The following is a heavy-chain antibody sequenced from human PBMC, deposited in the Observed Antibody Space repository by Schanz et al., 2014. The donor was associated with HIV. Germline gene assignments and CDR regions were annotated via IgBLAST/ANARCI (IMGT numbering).Heavy chain of an antibody. CDR3: ARAFRIAASVSFDY. J-gene: IGHJ4*02. Sequence: QVQLVQSGAEVKKPGSSVKVSCKASGGSFRDNAISWVRQAPGQGLEWMGGIVPVLAVANYAQKFQGRVTITADESTSTAYMELSRLRSDDTAVYYCARAFRIAASVSFDYWGQGTLVTVSS. CDR1: GGSFRDNA. CDR2: IVPVLAVA. D-gene: IGHD6-13*01. V-gene: IGHV1-69*01.